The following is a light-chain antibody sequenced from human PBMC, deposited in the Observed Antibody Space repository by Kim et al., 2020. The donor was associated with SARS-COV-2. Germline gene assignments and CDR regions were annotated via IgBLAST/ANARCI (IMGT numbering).Light chain of an antibody. CDR3: QQYNSYWT. J-gene: IGKJ1*01. V-gene: IGKV1-5*03. Sequence: SASGGARVTITCRASHSMSSWLAWYQQKPGKAPKLLIYKASSLESGVPSRFSGSGSGTEFTLTISSLQPDDFATYYCQQYNSYWTFGQGTKVDIK. CDR1: HSMSSW. CDR2: KAS.